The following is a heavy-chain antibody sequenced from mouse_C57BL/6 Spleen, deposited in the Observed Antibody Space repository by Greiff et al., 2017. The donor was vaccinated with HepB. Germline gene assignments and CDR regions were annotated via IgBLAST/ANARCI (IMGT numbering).Heavy chain of an antibody. CDR3: ARRRDIWFDY. Sequence: QVQLKESGAELMKPGASVKLSCKASGYTFTGYWIEWVKQRPGHGLEWIGEILPGSGSTNYNKKFKGKATFTADTSSNTAYMQLSSLTTEDSAIYYCARRRDIWFDYWGQGTTLTVSS. CDR1: GYTFTGYW. V-gene: IGHV1-9*01. CDR2: ILPGSGST. J-gene: IGHJ2*01. D-gene: IGHD1-1*02.